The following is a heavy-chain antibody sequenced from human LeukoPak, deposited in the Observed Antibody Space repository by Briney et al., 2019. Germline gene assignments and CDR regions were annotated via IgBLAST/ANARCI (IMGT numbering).Heavy chain of an antibody. J-gene: IGHJ5*02. CDR2: IIPIFGTA. D-gene: IGHD1-1*01. CDR1: GGTFSSYA. Sequence: SVKVSCKASGGTFSSYAISWVRQAPGQGLEWMGGIIPIFGTANYAQKFQGRVTITADESTSTAYMELSSLRSEDTAVYYCAREGTEGHNWFDPWGQGTLVTVSS. CDR3: AREGTEGHNWFDP. V-gene: IGHV1-69*13.